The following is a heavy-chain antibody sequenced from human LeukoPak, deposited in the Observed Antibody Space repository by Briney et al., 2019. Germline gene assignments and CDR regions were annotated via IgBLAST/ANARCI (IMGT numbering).Heavy chain of an antibody. J-gene: IGHJ4*02. V-gene: IGHV5-51*01. Sequence: GESLKISCKGSGYSFTSYWIGWVRQMPGKGLEWMGIIYPGDSDTTYSPSFQGQVTSSADKSISTAYLQWGSLKASDTAIYYCARGRTTVVSRDFDYWGQGTLVTVSS. CDR2: IYPGDSDT. D-gene: IGHD4-23*01. CDR1: GYSFTSYW. CDR3: ARGRTTVVSRDFDY.